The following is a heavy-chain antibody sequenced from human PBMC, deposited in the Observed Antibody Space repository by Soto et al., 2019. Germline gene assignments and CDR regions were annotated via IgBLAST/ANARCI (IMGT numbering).Heavy chain of an antibody. D-gene: IGHD2-15*01. Sequence: SETLSLTCTVSGVSITSYKWSWLRQSPGKGLEWIAYMYSSGSSSYNPSLKSRVTISVDTSKNQYSLKVNSATAADTAVYYCAREWSAFDYWGQGILVTVSS. V-gene: IGHV4-59*01. J-gene: IGHJ4*02. CDR1: GVSITSYK. CDR2: MYSSGSS. CDR3: AREWSAFDY.